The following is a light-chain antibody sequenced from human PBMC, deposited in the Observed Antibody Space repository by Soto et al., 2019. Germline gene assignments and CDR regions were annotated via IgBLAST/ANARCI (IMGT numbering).Light chain of an antibody. CDR3: QSYDSSLSGRVV. V-gene: IGLV2-8*01. J-gene: IGLJ2*01. CDR1: SSDVGGYHY. Sequence: QSALTQPPSASGSPGQSVTISCTGTSSDVGGYHYVSWYQQHPGKAPKLMIHEVTKRPSGVPDRFSGSKSGNTASLTVSGLQGEDEADYYCQSYDSSLSGRVVFGGGTKVTVL. CDR2: EVT.